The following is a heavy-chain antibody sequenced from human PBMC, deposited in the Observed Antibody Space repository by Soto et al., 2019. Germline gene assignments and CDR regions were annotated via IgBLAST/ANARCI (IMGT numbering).Heavy chain of an antibody. Sequence: QVQLQQWGAGLLKPSETLSLTCAVYGGSFSGYYWSWIRQPPGKGLEWIGEINHSGSTNYNPSLKIRVTISVDTSKNQFSLKLSSVTAADTAVYYCARGAGGTMVRALVDYWGQGTLVTVSS. CDR1: GGSFSGYY. CDR2: INHSGST. J-gene: IGHJ4*02. CDR3: ARGAGGTMVRALVDY. D-gene: IGHD3-10*01. V-gene: IGHV4-34*01.